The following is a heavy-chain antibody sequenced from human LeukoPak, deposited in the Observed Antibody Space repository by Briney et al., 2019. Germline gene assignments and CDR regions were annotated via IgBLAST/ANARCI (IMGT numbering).Heavy chain of an antibody. J-gene: IGHJ6*03. CDR1: GFTSSSYS. CDR2: ISSLSTYI. CDR3: ARYKRDTNVYLDV. D-gene: IGHD5-18*01. Sequence: GGSLRLSCEASGFTSSSYSINWVRQAPGKGLEWVSPISSLSTYISYSDSVKGRFTISRDNAQNSLYLQMNSLRAEDTAVYYCARYKRDTNVYLDVWGKGTTVTVSS. V-gene: IGHV3-21*01.